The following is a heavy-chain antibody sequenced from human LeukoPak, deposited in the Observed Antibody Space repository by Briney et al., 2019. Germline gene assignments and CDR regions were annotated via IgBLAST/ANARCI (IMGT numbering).Heavy chain of an antibody. Sequence: GGSLRLSCAASGFTFSSYGMRWVRQAPGKGLEWVAVIWYGGSNKYYADSVKGRFTISRDNSKNTLYLQMNSLRAEDTAVYYCVRDHITIFGVVIPTDYWGQGTLVTVSS. CDR2: IWYGGSNK. J-gene: IGHJ4*02. V-gene: IGHV3-33*08. CDR1: GFTFSSYG. CDR3: VRDHITIFGVVIPTDY. D-gene: IGHD3-3*01.